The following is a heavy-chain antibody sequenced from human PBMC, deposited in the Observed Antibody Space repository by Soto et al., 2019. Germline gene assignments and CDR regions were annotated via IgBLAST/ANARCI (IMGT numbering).Heavy chain of an antibody. V-gene: IGHV2-70*20. J-gene: IGHJ6*02. CDR2: IDWDDDK. CDR1: GFSLSTSGMC. CDR3: ARIFGTMVRGVISYYGMDV. Sequence: SGPTLVNPTQTLTLTCTFSGFSLSTSGMCVSWVRQPPGKALEWLALIDWDDDKYYSTSLKTRLTISKDTSKNQVVLTMTNMDPVDTATYYCARIFGTMVRGVISYYGMDVWGQGTTVTVSS. D-gene: IGHD3-10*01.